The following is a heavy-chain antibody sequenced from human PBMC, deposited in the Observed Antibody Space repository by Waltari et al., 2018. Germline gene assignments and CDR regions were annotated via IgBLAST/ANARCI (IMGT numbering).Heavy chain of an antibody. CDR1: GYTFTSYD. V-gene: IGHV1-8*01. D-gene: IGHD3-10*01. CDR3: ARHGSGSYYYSFDY. Sequence: QVQLVQSGAEVKKPGASVKVSCKASGYTFTSYDINWVRQATGQGLEWMGWMNPNSGNTGYAQKFHVRVTMTRNTSISTAYMELSSLRSEDTAVYYCARHGSGSYYYSFDYWGQGTLVTVSS. CDR2: MNPNSGNT. J-gene: IGHJ4*02.